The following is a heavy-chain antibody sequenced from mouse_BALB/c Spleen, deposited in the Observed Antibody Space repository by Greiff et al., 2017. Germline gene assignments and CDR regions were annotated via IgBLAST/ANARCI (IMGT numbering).Heavy chain of an antibody. D-gene: IGHD2-4*01. CDR1: GYSITSDYA. J-gene: IGHJ4*01. Sequence: EVKVEESGPGLVKPSQSLSLTCTVTGYSITSDYAWNWIRQFPGNKLEWVGYISYSGSTSYNPSLKSRISITRDTSKNQFFLQLNSVTTEDTATYYCARGLRRAMDYWGQGTSVTVSS. V-gene: IGHV3-2*02. CDR3: ARGLRRAMDY. CDR2: ISYSGST.